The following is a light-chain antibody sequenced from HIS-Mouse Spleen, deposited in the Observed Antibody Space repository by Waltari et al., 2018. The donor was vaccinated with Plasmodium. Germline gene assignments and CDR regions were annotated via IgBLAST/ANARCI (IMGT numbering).Light chain of an antibody. J-gene: IGKJ1*01. V-gene: IGKV1-5*03. CDR2: KAS. Sequence: DIQMTQSTSNLSASVGDRVIITCRASQSISSWLAWYQQKPGKAPKLLIYKASSLESGVPSRFSGSGSGTEFTLTISSLQPDDFATYYCQQYNSYWTFGQGTKVEIK. CDR1: QSISSW. CDR3: QQYNSYWT.